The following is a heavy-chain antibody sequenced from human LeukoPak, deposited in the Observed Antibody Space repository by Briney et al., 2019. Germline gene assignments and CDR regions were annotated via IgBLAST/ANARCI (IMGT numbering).Heavy chain of an antibody. D-gene: IGHD3-22*01. V-gene: IGHV3-21*01. CDR3: ARAYFYDTSGYYFGY. J-gene: IGHJ4*02. CDR1: GFTLNTYS. CDR2: ISGSGTYI. Sequence: PGASVRLACAASGFTLNTYSMTWVRLAPGKGLELVSSISGSGTYIYYADSMKGRFTTSRDNAKNSLYLQMSGLRAEETAVYYCARAYFYDTSGYYFGYWGQGTLVTVSS.